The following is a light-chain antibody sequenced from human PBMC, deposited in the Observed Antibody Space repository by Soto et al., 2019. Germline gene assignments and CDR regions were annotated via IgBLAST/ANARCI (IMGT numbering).Light chain of an antibody. Sequence: QSALTQPRSVSGSPGQSVTVSCTGTSSDVGGYNYVSWYHHHPGKAPQLMIYDVSKRPSGVPDRFSGSKSGNTASLTISGLQAEDEADYYCCSYAGSYTFVFGAGTKVTVL. J-gene: IGLJ1*01. CDR3: CSYAGSYTFV. CDR2: DVS. CDR1: SSDVGGYNY. V-gene: IGLV2-11*01.